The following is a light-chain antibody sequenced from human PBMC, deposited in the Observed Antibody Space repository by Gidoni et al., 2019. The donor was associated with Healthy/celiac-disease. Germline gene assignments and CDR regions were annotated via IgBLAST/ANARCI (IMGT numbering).Light chain of an antibody. CDR1: QSISSW. J-gene: IGKJ1*01. V-gene: IGKV1-5*01. Sequence: DIQMTQSPPTLSASVGDRVTITCRASQSISSWLAWYQQKPGKAPKLLSYDASSLESGVPSRFSGSGAGTEFTLTISSLQPDDFATYYCQQYNSYSLTFGQGTKVEIK. CDR3: QQYNSYSLT. CDR2: DAS.